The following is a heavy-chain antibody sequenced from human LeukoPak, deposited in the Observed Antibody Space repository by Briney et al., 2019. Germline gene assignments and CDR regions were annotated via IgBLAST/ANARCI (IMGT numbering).Heavy chain of an antibody. V-gene: IGHV1-2*06. Sequence: GASVKVSCKASGYTFTGYYMHWVRQAPGQALEWMGRINPNSGGTNYAQKFQGRVTMTRDTSISTAYMELSRLRSDDTAVYYCARDLSRIAVAGTGSGYWGQGTLVTVSS. J-gene: IGHJ4*02. CDR3: ARDLSRIAVAGTGSGY. CDR1: GYTFTGYY. CDR2: INPNSGGT. D-gene: IGHD6-19*01.